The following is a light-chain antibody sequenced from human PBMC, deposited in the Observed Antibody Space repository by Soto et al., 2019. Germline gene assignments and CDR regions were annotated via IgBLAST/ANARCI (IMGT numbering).Light chain of an antibody. CDR3: SSYTSGSTPWV. CDR1: SSDVVNYNY. J-gene: IGLJ3*02. V-gene: IGLV2-14*01. CDR2: EVS. Sequence: QSALTQPASVSGSPGQSITISCTGSSSDVVNYNYVSWYQQHPGKAPKLMIYEVSNRPSGVSNRFSGSKSGNTASLTISGLRAEDEAIYYCSSYTSGSTPWVFGGGTKLTVL.